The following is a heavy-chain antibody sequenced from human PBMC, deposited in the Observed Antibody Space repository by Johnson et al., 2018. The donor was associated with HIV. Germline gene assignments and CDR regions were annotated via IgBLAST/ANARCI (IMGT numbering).Heavy chain of an antibody. J-gene: IGHJ3*02. Sequence: QMMLVESGGGVVQPGGSLRLSCAASGFTFSSYGMHWVRQAPGKGLEWVAFIRYDGSNKYYADSVKGRFTISRDNSKNTRYLQMNSLRAEDTAVYYCAKDERAGQWLVLAFDIWGQGTMVTVSS. CDR3: AKDERAGQWLVLAFDI. V-gene: IGHV3-30*02. D-gene: IGHD6-19*01. CDR1: GFTFSSYG. CDR2: IRYDGSNK.